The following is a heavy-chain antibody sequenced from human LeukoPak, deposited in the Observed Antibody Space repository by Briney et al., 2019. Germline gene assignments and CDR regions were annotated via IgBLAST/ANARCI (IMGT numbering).Heavy chain of an antibody. CDR3: ARVRGGSYWDYFDY. D-gene: IGHD1-26*01. CDR2: IIPTFGTA. J-gene: IGHJ4*02. V-gene: IGHV1-69*05. CDR1: GGTFSSYA. Sequence: ASVKVSCKAFGGTFSSYAISWVRQAPGQGLEWMGGIIPTFGTANYAQKFQGRVTITTDESTSTAYMELSSLRSEDTAVYYCARVRGGSYWDYFDYWGQGTLVTVSS.